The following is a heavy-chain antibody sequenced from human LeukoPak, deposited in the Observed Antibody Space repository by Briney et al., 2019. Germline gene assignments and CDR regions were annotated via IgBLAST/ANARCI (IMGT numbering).Heavy chain of an antibody. J-gene: IGHJ6*03. V-gene: IGHV1-18*01. Sequence: GASVKVSCKASGYTFTSYGISWVRQAPGQGLEWMGWISAYNGNTNYAQKLQGRVTMTTDTSTSTAYMELRSLRSDDTAVYYCARVRSGWYEDYYYYYMDVWGKGTTVTISS. CDR2: ISAYNGNT. CDR3: ARVRSGWYEDYYYYYMDV. D-gene: IGHD6-19*01. CDR1: GYTFTSYG.